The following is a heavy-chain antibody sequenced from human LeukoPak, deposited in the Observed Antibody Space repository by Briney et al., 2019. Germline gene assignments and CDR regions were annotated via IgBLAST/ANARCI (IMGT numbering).Heavy chain of an antibody. V-gene: IGHV3-11*01. CDR1: GFTVITND. CDR2: ITSTGDDI. CDR3: ASDIVATSGDF. Sequence: PGGSLRLSCAASGFTVITNDMTWVRQAPGKGLEWVAYITSTGDDICYADSVKGRFTISRDNAKNALFLRMNSLRVEDTATYYCASDIVATSGDFWGQGTLVSVSS. D-gene: IGHD5-12*01. J-gene: IGHJ4*02.